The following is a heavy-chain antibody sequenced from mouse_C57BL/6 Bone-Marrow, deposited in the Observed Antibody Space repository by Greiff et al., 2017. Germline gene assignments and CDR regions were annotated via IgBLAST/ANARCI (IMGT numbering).Heavy chain of an antibody. D-gene: IGHD1-1*01. Sequence: VKLVESGPGLVQPSRSLSITCTVSGFSLTSYGVHWVRQSPGKGLEWLGVIWSGGSTDYNAAFISRLSISKDNSKSQVFFKMNSLQADDTAIYYCARSEGYGSSYDYYAMDYWGQGTSVTVSS. V-gene: IGHV2-2*01. J-gene: IGHJ4*01. CDR3: ARSEGYGSSYDYYAMDY. CDR1: GFSLTSYG. CDR2: IWSGGST.